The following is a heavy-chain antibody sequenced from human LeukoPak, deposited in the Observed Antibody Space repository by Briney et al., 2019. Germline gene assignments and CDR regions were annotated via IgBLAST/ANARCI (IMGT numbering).Heavy chain of an antibody. CDR2: ISWNSGII. V-gene: IGHV3-9*01. CDR3: VKGGGSGSSYFYGMDV. J-gene: IGHJ6*02. Sequence: GGSLRLSCAASGFTFDDYAMYWVRQAPGKGLEWVSGISWNSGIINYAGSVKGRFSISRNNTENSLYLQMNSLRPEDTALYYCVKGGGSGSSYFYGMDVWGQGTTVTVSS. CDR1: GFTFDDYA. D-gene: IGHD3-10*01.